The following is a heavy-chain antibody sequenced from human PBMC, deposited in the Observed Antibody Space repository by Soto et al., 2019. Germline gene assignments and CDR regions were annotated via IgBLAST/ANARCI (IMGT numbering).Heavy chain of an antibody. CDR3: ANYWRSGYYYSFDN. Sequence: PGESLKISCKGSGYRFTDYWIGWVRQMPGKGLEWMGVIYPGDSDTRYSPSFQGQVTISADKSISTAYLQWNRLKDSDTAMYYCANYWRSGYYYSFDNSGQGTLVTVSS. CDR1: GYRFTDYW. V-gene: IGHV5-51*01. D-gene: IGHD3-22*01. J-gene: IGHJ4*02. CDR2: IYPGDSDT.